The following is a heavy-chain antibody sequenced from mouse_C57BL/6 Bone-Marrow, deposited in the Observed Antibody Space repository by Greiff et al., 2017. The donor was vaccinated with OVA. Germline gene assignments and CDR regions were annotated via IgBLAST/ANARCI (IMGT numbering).Heavy chain of an antibody. V-gene: IGHV1-5*01. J-gene: IGHJ3*01. Sequence: EVQLQQSGPVLARPGASVKMSCKTSGYTFTSYWMHWVKQRHGQGLEWIGAIYPGNSDTSYNQKFKGKGKMTAVTSASPAYMALSSLTNEDSAVYYCTNYYCSSVHFAYWGQGTLVTVSA. CDR1: GYTFTSYW. D-gene: IGHD1-1*01. CDR3: TNYYCSSVHFAY. CDR2: IYPGNSDT.